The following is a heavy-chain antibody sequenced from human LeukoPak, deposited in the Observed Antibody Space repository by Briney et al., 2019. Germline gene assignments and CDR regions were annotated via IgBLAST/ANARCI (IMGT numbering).Heavy chain of an antibody. D-gene: IGHD3-22*01. J-gene: IGHJ4*02. CDR1: GFTFSSYA. CDR3: AKAEGITMIVVVITPFDY. Sequence: GGSLRLSCAASGFTFSSYAMSWVRQAPGKGLEWVSAISGSGGGTYYADSLKGRFTISRDDSKNTLYLQMNSLRAEDTAVYYCAKAEGITMIVVVITPFDYWGQGTLVTVSS. V-gene: IGHV3-23*01. CDR2: ISGSGGGT.